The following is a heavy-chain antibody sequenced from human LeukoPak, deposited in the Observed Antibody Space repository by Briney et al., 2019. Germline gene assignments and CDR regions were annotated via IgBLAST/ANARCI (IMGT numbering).Heavy chain of an antibody. V-gene: IGHV4-38-2*02. D-gene: IGHD6-6*01. J-gene: IGHJ5*02. CDR3: ARVVAARLQTRWFDP. Sequence: SETLSLTCTVSGYSISSGYYWGWIRQPPGKGLEWIGSIYHSGSTYYNPSLKSRVTISVDTSKNQFSLKLSSVTAADTAVYYCARVVAARLQTRWFDPWGQGTLVTVSS. CDR1: GYSISSGYY. CDR2: IYHSGST.